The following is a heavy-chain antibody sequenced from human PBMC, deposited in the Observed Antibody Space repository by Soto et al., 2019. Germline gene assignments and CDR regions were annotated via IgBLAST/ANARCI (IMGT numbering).Heavy chain of an antibody. D-gene: IGHD3-22*01. V-gene: IGHV4-30-4*01. CDR1: GDSVSGGDSY. CDR2: TSFSGYT. J-gene: IGHJ4*02. CDR3: VRGGNPYHYANSGPGTFDK. Sequence: QVQLQESGPGLVKPSQTLSLTCTVSGDSVSGGDSYWSWIRQPPGKALEWIGYTSFSGYTSYTPSLKIPVTMSVDMSKSQFSLRLTSVAAADTAIYYCVRGGNPYHYANSGPGTFDKWGQGTLVSVSS.